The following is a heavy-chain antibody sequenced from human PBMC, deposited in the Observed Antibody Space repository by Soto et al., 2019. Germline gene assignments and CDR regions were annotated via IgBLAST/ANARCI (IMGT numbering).Heavy chain of an antibody. V-gene: IGHV3-15*01. Sequence: EVQLVESGGGLVKPGGSLRLSCAASGFTFSDAWMSWVRQAPGKGLECVGRIKKKTDGGTTDYAAPVKGRFTISRDDSKNTVYLQMSSLKTEDTAVYYCRTQWLDWGQGTLVTVSS. J-gene: IGHJ4*02. CDR2: IKKKTDGGTT. CDR3: RTQWLD. D-gene: IGHD6-19*01. CDR1: GFTFSDAW.